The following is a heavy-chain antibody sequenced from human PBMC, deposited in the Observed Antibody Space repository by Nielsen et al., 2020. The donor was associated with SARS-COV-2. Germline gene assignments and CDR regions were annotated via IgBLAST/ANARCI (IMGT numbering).Heavy chain of an antibody. CDR3: ATGPRYARNGLFDY. CDR2: IYFDGKTE. D-gene: IGHD2-8*01. V-gene: IGHV3-33*01. CDR1: GFMFSNYG. J-gene: IGHJ4*02. Sequence: GESLKISCTTSGFMFSNYGMHWVRQAPGKGLEWVAVIYFDGKTEYYADSVQGRFTVSRDNSQNTLYLQMNSLRADDTAVYYCATGPRYARNGLFDYWGQGILVTVSS.